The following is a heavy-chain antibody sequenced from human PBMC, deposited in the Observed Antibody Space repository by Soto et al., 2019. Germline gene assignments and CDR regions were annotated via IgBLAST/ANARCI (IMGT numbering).Heavy chain of an antibody. D-gene: IGHD3-9*01. Sequence: ASVKVSCKASVYTFTSYDINWVRQATGQGLEWMGWMNPNSGNTGYAQKFQGRVTMTRNTSISTAYMELSSLRSEDTAVYYCARVHYDILTGYSPHNYWGHGTLVTVSS. J-gene: IGHJ4*01. V-gene: IGHV1-8*01. CDR3: ARVHYDILTGYSPHNY. CDR2: MNPNSGNT. CDR1: VYTFTSYD.